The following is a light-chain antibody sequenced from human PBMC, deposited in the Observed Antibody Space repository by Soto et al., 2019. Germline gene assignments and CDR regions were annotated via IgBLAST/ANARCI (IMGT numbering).Light chain of an antibody. CDR3: SSYTHTSTPSCV. CDR2: EVT. Sequence: QSALTQPASVSGSPGQSITISCTGTRLDVGGYNYVSWYQQHPGKAPKLMIYEVTDRPWGVSNRFSGSKSGNTASLTISGLQAEDEADYYCSSYTHTSTPSCVFGTGTKLTVL. V-gene: IGLV2-14*01. CDR1: RLDVGGYNY. J-gene: IGLJ1*01.